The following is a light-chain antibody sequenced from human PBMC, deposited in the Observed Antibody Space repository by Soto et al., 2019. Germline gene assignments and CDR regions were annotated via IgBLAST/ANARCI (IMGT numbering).Light chain of an antibody. V-gene: IGLV2-11*01. J-gene: IGLJ7*01. Sequence: QSALTQPRSVSGSPGQSVTISCTGTSSDVGGYTSVSWYQQHPGKAPKLMISAVSKRPSGVPDRFSGSKSGNTASLTISGLQAEDEADYYCCSYAGSYAYVFGTGTQLTVL. CDR1: SSDVGGYTS. CDR3: CSYAGSYAYV. CDR2: AVS.